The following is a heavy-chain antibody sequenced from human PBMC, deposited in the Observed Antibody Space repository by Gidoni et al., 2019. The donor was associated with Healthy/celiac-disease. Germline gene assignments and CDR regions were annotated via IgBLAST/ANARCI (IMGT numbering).Heavy chain of an antibody. D-gene: IGHD2-15*01. Sequence: EVQLVESGGGLVKPGGSLRLSCAASGFTFSSNSINWGRQAPGKGLEWVTSIRSSSSYIYYADSVKGRFTISRDNAKNSLYLKRNSLRAEDRAVYYGARGGYCSGGSCYYDYWGQGTLVTVSS. CDR3: ARGGYCSGGSCYYDY. V-gene: IGHV3-21*01. CDR2: IRSSSSYI. J-gene: IGHJ4*02. CDR1: GFTFSSNS.